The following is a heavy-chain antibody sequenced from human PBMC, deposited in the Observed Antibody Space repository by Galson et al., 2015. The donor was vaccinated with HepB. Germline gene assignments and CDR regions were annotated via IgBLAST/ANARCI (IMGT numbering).Heavy chain of an antibody. CDR3: AVNMKRGTSDL. J-gene: IGHJ4*02. CDR2: IKYDGSEE. Sequence: SLRLSCAASGFTFSRYWMSWVRQAPGKGLEWVANIKYDGSEEFYVDSVKGRFTISRDNSKNTVFLQMNSLRAEDTAEYFCAVNMKRGTSDLWGQGTRV. CDR1: GFTFSRYW. V-gene: IGHV3-7*03. D-gene: IGHD1-1*01.